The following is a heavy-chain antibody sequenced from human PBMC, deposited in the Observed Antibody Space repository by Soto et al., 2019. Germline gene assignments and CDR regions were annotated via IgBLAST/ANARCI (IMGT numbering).Heavy chain of an antibody. Sequence: GGSLRLSCAVSGFSLSDYWMSWARQAPGMGLQWVANIKQDGSEKFYVDSVKGRFTISRDTAKNSVYLEMNSLRAEDTAVYFCARDNNDLWTGHYGMDVWGHGTTVTVSS. CDR1: GFSLSDYW. CDR3: ARDNNDLWTGHYGMDV. D-gene: IGHD3-3*01. J-gene: IGHJ6*02. V-gene: IGHV3-7*03. CDR2: IKQDGSEK.